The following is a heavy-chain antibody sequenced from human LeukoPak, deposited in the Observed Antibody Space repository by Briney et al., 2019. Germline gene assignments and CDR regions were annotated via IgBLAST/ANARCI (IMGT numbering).Heavy chain of an antibody. J-gene: IGHJ4*02. D-gene: IGHD3-9*01. CDR3: ARDYDWALNF. Sequence: GGSLRLSCAASGLPFSSRVMSWVRQALGEGLGWVAYINHDGEAIYYTRFVRGRFIISRDNAKKTLFLQMNDRRYEDTAVYYCARDYDWALNFWGQGTRVTVPS. V-gene: IGHV3-48*02. CDR2: INHDGEAI. CDR1: GLPFSSRV.